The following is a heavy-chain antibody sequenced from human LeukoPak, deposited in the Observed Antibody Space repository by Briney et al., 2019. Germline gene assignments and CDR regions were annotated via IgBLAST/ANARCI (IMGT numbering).Heavy chain of an antibody. CDR2: INPSGDGT. D-gene: IGHD1-14*01. V-gene: IGHV1-46*01. J-gene: IGHJ5*02. CDR1: GHTFTTYY. Sequence: ASVTVSCKASGHTFTTYYVHLVRQAPGQGLEWMGVINPSGDGTNYPQRFQGRVTLTRDTSTSTVYMELSSLRSEDTAIYYCAKETPNTGWFDPWGQGTLVTVSS. CDR3: AKETPNTGWFDP.